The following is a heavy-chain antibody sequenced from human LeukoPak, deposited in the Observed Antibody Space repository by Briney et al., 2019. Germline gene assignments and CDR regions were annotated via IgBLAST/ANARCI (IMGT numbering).Heavy chain of an antibody. CDR3: ARAPVAGTILGDDY. J-gene: IGHJ4*02. D-gene: IGHD6-19*01. CDR2: MSPNSGNT. CDR1: GYSFTNYD. V-gene: IGHV1-8*01. Sequence: GASVKVSCKASGYSFTNYDINWVRQATGQGLEWMGWMSPNSGNTGYAQKFRGRVTITRNTSISTAYMELRSLRSDDTAVYYCARAPVAGTILGDDYWGQGTLVTVSS.